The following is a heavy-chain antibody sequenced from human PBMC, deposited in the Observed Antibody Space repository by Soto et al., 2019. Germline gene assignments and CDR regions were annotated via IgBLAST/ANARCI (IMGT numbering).Heavy chain of an antibody. CDR2: ISNGNT. V-gene: IGHV1-3*01. Sequence: QVHLVQSGAELKKPGASVKVSCRTSGYTFNIYATHWLRQAPGQRPEWMGYISNGNTQFSGNFQGRLTFPRDTCARTAYMELRSLKSEDTAVYFCARALGSPWIQLKLDHWGQGTLVIVSS. J-gene: IGHJ4*02. CDR3: ARALGSPWIQLKLDH. CDR1: GYTFNIYA. D-gene: IGHD5-18*01.